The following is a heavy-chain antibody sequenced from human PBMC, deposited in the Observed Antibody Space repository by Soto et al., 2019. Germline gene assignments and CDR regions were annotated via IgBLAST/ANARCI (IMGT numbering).Heavy chain of an antibody. CDR1: GFTFSSYA. CDR2: ISGSGGST. J-gene: IGHJ3*02. Sequence: GGCLRLSCAASGFTFSSYAMSWVRQAPGKGLEWVSAISGSGGSTYYADSVKGRFTISRDNSKNTLYLQMNSLRAEDTAVYYCAKPLALRFMVRGVADAFDIWGQGTMVTVSS. CDR3: AKPLALRFMVRGVADAFDI. V-gene: IGHV3-23*01. D-gene: IGHD3-10*01.